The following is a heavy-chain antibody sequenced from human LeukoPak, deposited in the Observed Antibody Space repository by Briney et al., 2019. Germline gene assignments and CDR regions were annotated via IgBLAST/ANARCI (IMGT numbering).Heavy chain of an antibody. CDR1: GFTFDDYA. D-gene: IGHD6-6*01. CDR3: AKDNSYSSSSRLDY. V-gene: IGHV3-9*01. J-gene: IGHJ4*02. Sequence: PGGSLRLSCAASGFTFDDYAMHWVRQAPGKGLEWVSGISWNSGSIGYADSVKGRFTISRDNAKNPLYLQMNSLRAEDTALYYCAKDNSYSSSSRLDYWGQGTLVTVSS. CDR2: ISWNSGSI.